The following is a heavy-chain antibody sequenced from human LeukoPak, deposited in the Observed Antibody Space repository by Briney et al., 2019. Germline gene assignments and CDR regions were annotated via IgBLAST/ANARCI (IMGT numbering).Heavy chain of an antibody. D-gene: IGHD6-13*01. J-gene: IGHJ4*02. CDR2: MPYDGSHK. CDR3: AKDYPSYSSRTLDY. Sequence: GGSLRLSCAASGFSTYGMHWVRQAPGKGLEWVAFMPYDGSHKYYADSVKGRFTISRDNSKNTLYLQMNSLRAEDTAVYYCAKDYPSYSSRTLDYWGQGTLVTVSS. V-gene: IGHV3-30*02. CDR1: GFSTYG.